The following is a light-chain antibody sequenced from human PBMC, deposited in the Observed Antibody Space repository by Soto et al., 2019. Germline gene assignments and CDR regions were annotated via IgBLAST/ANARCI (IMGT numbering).Light chain of an antibody. V-gene: IGLV2-14*01. CDR1: SSDVGGYNY. CDR2: EVS. Sequence: QSALTQPASVSGSPGQSITISCTGTSSDVGGYNYISWYQQHPGQAPKLMIYEVSNRPSWVSNRFSGSKSGNTASLTISGLQAEDEDDYYCSSYTSSSTLAIFGGGTKLTVL. CDR3: SSYTSSSTLAI. J-gene: IGLJ2*01.